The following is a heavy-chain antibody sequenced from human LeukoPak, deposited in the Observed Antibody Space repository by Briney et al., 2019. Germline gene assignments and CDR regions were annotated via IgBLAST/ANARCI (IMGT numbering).Heavy chain of an antibody. CDR2: INPSGGST. V-gene: IGHV1-46*01. Sequence: ASVKVSCTASGYTFTSYYMHWVRQAPGQGLEWMGIINPSGGSTSYAQKLLGRVTMTRDTSTSTVYMELSSLRSEDTAVYYCARDPLPSGSYYEGYFDYWGQGTLVTVS. CDR1: GYTFTSYY. CDR3: ARDPLPSGSYYEGYFDY. D-gene: IGHD1-26*01. J-gene: IGHJ4*02.